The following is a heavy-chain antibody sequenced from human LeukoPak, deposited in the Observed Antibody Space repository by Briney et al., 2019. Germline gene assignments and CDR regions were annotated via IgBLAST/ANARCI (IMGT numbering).Heavy chain of an antibody. J-gene: IGHJ4*02. D-gene: IGHD5-12*01. CDR1: GFTFNTYG. CDR3: VTYSGYDPGRY. Sequence: PGGSLRLSCAASGFTFNTYGMHWVRQAPGRGLEYVSGINYNGGSTNYADSVKGRFTISRDNSKNTLYLQMNRLRTEDTAVYYCVTYSGYDPGRYWGQGTLVTVSS. V-gene: IGHV3-64D*06. CDR2: INYNGGST.